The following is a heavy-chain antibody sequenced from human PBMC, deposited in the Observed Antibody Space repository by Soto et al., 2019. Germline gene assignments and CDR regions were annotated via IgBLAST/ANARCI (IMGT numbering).Heavy chain of an antibody. V-gene: IGHV1-18*01. Sequence: ASVKVSCKASGYTFTSYGISWVRQAPGQGLEWMGWISAYNGNTNYAQKLQGRVTMNTDTSTSTAYMELRSLRSDDTAVYYCARVQDTAMVTYYYYGMDVWGQGTTVTVSS. CDR1: GYTFTSYG. CDR2: ISAYNGNT. CDR3: ARVQDTAMVTYYYYGMDV. D-gene: IGHD5-18*01. J-gene: IGHJ6*02.